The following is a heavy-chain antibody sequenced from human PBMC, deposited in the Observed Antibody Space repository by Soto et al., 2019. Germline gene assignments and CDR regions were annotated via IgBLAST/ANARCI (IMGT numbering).Heavy chain of an antibody. V-gene: IGHV3-33*01. Sequence: PGGSLRLSCAASGFTFSSYGMHWVRQAPGKGLEWVAVIWYDGSNKYYADSVKGRFTISRDNSKNTLYLQMNSLRAEDTAVYYCARDLRHWNDYYYYGMDVWGQGTTVTVSS. CDR3: ARDLRHWNDYYYYGMDV. J-gene: IGHJ6*02. CDR1: GFTFSSYG. CDR2: IWYDGSNK. D-gene: IGHD1-1*01.